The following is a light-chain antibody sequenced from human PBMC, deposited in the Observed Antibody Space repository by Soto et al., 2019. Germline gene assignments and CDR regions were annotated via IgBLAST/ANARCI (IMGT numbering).Light chain of an antibody. J-gene: IGLJ2*01. CDR2: DVT. Sequence: QSALTQPRSVSGSPGQSVTISCTGTSSDIGGYDFVSWFQQHPGRAPQLIIYDVTKRPSGVPDRFSGSKSGNTASLTISGLQSEDEADYYCCSYAGTYTPVVFGGGTKLTVL. V-gene: IGLV2-11*01. CDR3: CSYAGTYTPVV. CDR1: SSDIGGYDF.